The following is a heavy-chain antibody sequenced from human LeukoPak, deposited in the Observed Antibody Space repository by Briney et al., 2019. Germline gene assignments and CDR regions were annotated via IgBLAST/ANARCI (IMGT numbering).Heavy chain of an antibody. Sequence: ASVRVSCKASGYTFTNYAIHWVRQAPGQRFEWMGWINAANGHTKYSQEFQDRITITRDTSATTAYMELNNLRSEDMARYYCARGREPPNTNRDFYFYYYMDVWGTGTTVTVSS. J-gene: IGHJ6*03. CDR3: ARGREPPNTNRDFYFYYYMDV. D-gene: IGHD1-14*01. V-gene: IGHV1-3*03. CDR1: GYTFTNYA. CDR2: INAANGHT.